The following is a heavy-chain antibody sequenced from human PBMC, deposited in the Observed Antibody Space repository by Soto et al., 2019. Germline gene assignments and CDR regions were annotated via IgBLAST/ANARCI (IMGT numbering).Heavy chain of an antibody. J-gene: IGHJ1*01. Sequence: PGESLKISCKGSGYSFSNYWIGWVRQMPGKGLEWMGIIHPGDSNTRYSPSFQGQVTISADKSISTAYLQWSSLKASDTAMFYCATQTAPNCTGGYCYSAEYFQHWGQGTLVTVSS. CDR1: GYSFSNYW. D-gene: IGHD2-15*01. V-gene: IGHV5-51*01. CDR2: IHPGDSNT. CDR3: ATQTAPNCTGGYCYSAEYFQH.